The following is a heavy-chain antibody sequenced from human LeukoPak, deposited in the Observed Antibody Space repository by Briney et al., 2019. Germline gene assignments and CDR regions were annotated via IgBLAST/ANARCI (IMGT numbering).Heavy chain of an antibody. CDR3: ARGPLYYHDSRRWFDP. D-gene: IGHD3-22*01. Sequence: PSETLSLTCAVYGGSFSGYYWSWIRQPPGKGLEWIGEINHSGSTNYNPSLKSRVTISVDTSKNQFSLKLSSVTAADTAVYYCARGPLYYHDSRRWFDPWGQGTLVTVSS. CDR2: INHSGST. J-gene: IGHJ5*02. CDR1: GGSFSGYY. V-gene: IGHV4-34*01.